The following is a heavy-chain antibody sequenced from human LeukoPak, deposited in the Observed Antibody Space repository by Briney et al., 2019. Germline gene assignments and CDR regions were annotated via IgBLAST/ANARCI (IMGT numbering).Heavy chain of an antibody. J-gene: IGHJ4*02. CDR2: TYYRSKWYN. D-gene: IGHD3-10*01. V-gene: IGHV6-1*01. Sequence: PSQTLSLTCAISGDSVSSNSAAWNWIRQSPSRGLEWLGRTYYRSKWYNDYAVSVKSRITINPDTSKNQFSLQLNSVTPEDTAVSYCAREPGHYYGSGSLDYWGQGTLVTVSS. CDR3: AREPGHYYGSGSLDY. CDR1: GDSVSSNSAA.